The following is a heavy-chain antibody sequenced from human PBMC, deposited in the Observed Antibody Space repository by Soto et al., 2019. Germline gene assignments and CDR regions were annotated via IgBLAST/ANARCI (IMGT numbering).Heavy chain of an antibody. V-gene: IGHV3-9*01. D-gene: IGHD3-3*01. CDR1: GFTFDDYA. Sequence: EVQLVESGGGLVQPGRSLRLSCAASGFTFDDYAMHWVRQAPGKGLEWVSGISWNSGSIGYAYSVKGRFTISRDNANKSLYLQMTSVRAEETVLYYCAKRYDLFAFDIWGQGRMVTVSS. CDR2: ISWNSGSI. J-gene: IGHJ3*02. CDR3: AKRYDLFAFDI.